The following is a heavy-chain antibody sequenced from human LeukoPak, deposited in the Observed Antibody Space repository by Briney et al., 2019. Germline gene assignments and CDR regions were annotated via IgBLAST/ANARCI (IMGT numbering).Heavy chain of an antibody. D-gene: IGHD2-21*02. CDR2: ISAYNGNT. CDR3: ARDGLGVVVVTTTGWFDP. J-gene: IGHJ5*02. Sequence: ASVKVSCKVSGYTLTELSMHWVRQAPGQGLEWMGWISAYNGNTNYAQKFQDRVTMTKDTSTSTAYMELSSLRSEDTAVYYCARDGLGVVVVTTTGWFDPWGQGTLVTVSS. V-gene: IGHV1-18*01. CDR1: GYTLTELS.